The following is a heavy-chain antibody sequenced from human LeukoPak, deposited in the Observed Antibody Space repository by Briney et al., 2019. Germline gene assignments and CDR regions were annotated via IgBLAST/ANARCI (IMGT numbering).Heavy chain of an antibody. CDR3: ARGTISYDSRSRLAFDI. J-gene: IGHJ3*02. V-gene: IGHV4-31*01. D-gene: IGHD3-22*01. CDR2: IYYSGST. Sequence: PSETLSLTCTVSGGSISSGGYYWSCIRQHPGKGLEWNGYIYYSGSTYYNPSLKSPVTISVDTSKNQYSLRLSSVTAADTAVYYCARGTISYDSRSRLAFDIWGQGTMVTVSS. CDR1: GGSISSGGYY.